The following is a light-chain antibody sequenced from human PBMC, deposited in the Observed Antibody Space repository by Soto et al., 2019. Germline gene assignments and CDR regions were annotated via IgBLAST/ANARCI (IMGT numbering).Light chain of an antibody. V-gene: IGKV3-20*01. CDR1: QSVSSSY. CDR2: GAS. J-gene: IGKJ1*01. Sequence: EIVLTQSPGTLSLSPGERATLSCRASQSVSSSYLAWYQQKPGQAPRLLIYGASSRATGIPDRFSGSGSGTDFTLTISRLEPEYFAVYYCQQGWTVGQGTKVEIK. CDR3: QQGWT.